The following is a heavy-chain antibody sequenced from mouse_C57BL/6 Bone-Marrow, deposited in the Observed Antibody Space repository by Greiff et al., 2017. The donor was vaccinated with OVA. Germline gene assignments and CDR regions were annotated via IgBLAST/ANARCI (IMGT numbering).Heavy chain of an antibody. J-gene: IGHJ2*01. Sequence: VHVKQSGPELVKPGASVKIPCKASGYTFTDYNMDWVKQSHGKSPEWIGDINPNNGGTIYNQKFKGKATLTVDKSSSTAYMELRSLTSENTAVYYVARKGSMVIDYWGQGTTLTVSS. CDR2: INPNNGGT. V-gene: IGHV1-18*01. D-gene: IGHD2-2*01. CDR1: GYTFTDYN. CDR3: ARKGSMVIDY.